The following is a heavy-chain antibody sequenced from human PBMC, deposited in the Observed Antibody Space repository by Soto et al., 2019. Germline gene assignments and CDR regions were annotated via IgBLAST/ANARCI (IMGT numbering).Heavy chain of an antibody. D-gene: IGHD3-3*01. J-gene: IGHJ6*02. V-gene: IGHV3-74*01. CDR1: GFTFSSFC. CDR3: ARGYYDFWSGYLDV. Sequence: GGSLRLSFSASGFTFSSFCIHWVRTAPGKGLMWVSCLNRDGSSTKYADSVKCRFTISRDNAKNTLYLQMISLRAEDTAVYYCARGYYDFWSGYLDVWGQGT. CDR2: LNRDGSST.